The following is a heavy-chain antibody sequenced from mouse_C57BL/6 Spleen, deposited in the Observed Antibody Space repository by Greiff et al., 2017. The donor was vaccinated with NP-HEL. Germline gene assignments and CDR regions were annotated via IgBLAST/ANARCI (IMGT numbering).Heavy chain of an antibody. J-gene: IGHJ1*03. V-gene: IGHV5-4*03. CDR2: ISDGGSYT. D-gene: IGHD2-10*02. CDR3: ARSMVTDWHFDV. Sequence: EVKLVESGGGLVKPGGSLKLSCAASGFTFSSYAMSWVRQTPEKRLEWVATISDGGSYTYYPDNVKGRFTISRDNAKNNLYLQMSHLKSEDTAMYYCARSMVTDWHFDVWGTGTTVTVSS. CDR1: GFTFSSYA.